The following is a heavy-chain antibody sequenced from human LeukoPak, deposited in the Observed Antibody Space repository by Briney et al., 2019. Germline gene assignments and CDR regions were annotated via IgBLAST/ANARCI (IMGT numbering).Heavy chain of an antibody. CDR3: ARAGRHDYRSFDY. D-gene: IGHD4-11*01. J-gene: IGHJ4*02. CDR1: GGSISSSSYY. V-gene: IGHV4-39*07. Sequence: SETLSLTCTVSGGSISSSSYYWGWIRQPPGKGLEWIGSIYYSGSTYYNPSLKSRVTISVDTSKNQFSLKLSSVTAADTAVYYCARAGRHDYRSFDYWGQGTLVTVSS. CDR2: IYYSGST.